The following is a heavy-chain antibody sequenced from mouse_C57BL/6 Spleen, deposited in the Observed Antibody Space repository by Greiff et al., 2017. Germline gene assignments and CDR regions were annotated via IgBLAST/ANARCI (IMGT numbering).Heavy chain of an antibody. Sequence: VQLKESGAELVRPGASVKLSCTASGFNIKDDYMHWVKQRPEQGLEWIGWIDPENGDTESASKFQGKATITADTSSNTAYLQLSSLTSEDTAVYYCTTYYSNYPFAYWGQGTLVTVSA. CDR1: GFNIKDDY. D-gene: IGHD2-5*01. J-gene: IGHJ3*01. CDR2: IDPENGDT. V-gene: IGHV14-4*01. CDR3: TTYYSNYPFAY.